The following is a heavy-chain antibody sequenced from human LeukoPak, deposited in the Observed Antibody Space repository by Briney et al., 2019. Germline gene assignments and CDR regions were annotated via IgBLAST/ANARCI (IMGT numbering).Heavy chain of an antibody. CDR2: IHSSGST. V-gene: IGHV4-59*08. CDR3: ARQFWTTPYNSDN. D-gene: IGHD3/OR15-3a*01. CDR1: GGSIIGYY. Sequence: SETLSLTCTVSGGSIIGYYWSWIRQPPGKRLEWIGYIHSSGSTKSNPSLKSRVTISVDTSKNQLSLKLSSLTAADTAVYYCARQFWTTPYNSDNWGQGTLVTVSS. J-gene: IGHJ4*02.